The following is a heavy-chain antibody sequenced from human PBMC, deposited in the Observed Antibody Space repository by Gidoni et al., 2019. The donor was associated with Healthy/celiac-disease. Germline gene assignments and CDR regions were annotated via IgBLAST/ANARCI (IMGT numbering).Heavy chain of an antibody. V-gene: IGHV4-34*01. D-gene: IGHD5-18*01. CDR2: INHSGST. CDR1: GGSFSGYY. Sequence: QVQLQQWGAGLLKPSETLSLTCAVYGGSFSGYYWSWIRQPPGKGLEWIGEINHSGSTNYNPSLKSRVTISVDTSKNQFSLKLSSVTAADTAVYYCARRTGVGRGYSYGPPRRTNWFDPWGQGTLVTVSS. CDR3: ARRTGVGRGYSYGPPRRTNWFDP. J-gene: IGHJ5*02.